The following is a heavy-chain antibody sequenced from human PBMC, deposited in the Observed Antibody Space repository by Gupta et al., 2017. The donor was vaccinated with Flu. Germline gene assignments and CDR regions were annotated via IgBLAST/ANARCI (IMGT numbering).Heavy chain of an antibody. Sequence: QVQLVESGGGVVQPGKSLRLSCAASGFTFSSFAMHWVRQAPGKGLEWVAVIWVDGTNKFYADSVKGRFTISRDNYKNTVYLQMNSLRAEDTAIYYCAREPSGSGWPPNWFDSWGQGILVTVSS. J-gene: IGHJ5*01. D-gene: IGHD6-19*01. V-gene: IGHV3-33*01. CDR1: GFTFSSFA. CDR3: AREPSGSGWPPNWFDS. CDR2: IWVDGTNK.